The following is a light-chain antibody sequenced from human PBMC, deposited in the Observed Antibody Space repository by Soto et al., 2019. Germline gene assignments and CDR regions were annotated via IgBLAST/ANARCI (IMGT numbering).Light chain of an antibody. CDR3: NSFAGSNNLGV. J-gene: IGLJ1*01. Sequence: QSALTQPPSASGSPGQSVTISCTGTSSDVGGYNYVSWYQQHPGQAPKLMIYEVSKRPSGVPNRFSGSKSGNTASLTVSGLQAEDEADYYCNSFAGSNNLGVFGTGTKLTVL. CDR1: SSDVGGYNY. CDR2: EVS. V-gene: IGLV2-8*01.